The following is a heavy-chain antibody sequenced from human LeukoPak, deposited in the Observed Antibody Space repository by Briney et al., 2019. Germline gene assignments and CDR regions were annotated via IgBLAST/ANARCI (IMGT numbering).Heavy chain of an antibody. D-gene: IGHD5-12*01. CDR1: GFSFSSYS. CDR3: ARDVQVATIYPLDY. V-gene: IGHV3-21*01. Sequence: GGSLRLSCAASGFSFSSYSMNWVRQAPGKGLEWVSSISSSSSYIYYAESVKGRFTLSRDNAKTSLYLQMNSLRAEDTAVYYCARDVQVATIYPLDYWGQGTLVTVSS. CDR2: ISSSSSYI. J-gene: IGHJ4*02.